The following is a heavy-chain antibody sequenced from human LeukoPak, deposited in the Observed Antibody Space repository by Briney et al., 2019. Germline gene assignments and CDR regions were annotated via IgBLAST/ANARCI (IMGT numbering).Heavy chain of an antibody. CDR3: ARRSDNHSTLFDY. CDR1: GYSFTSYW. D-gene: IGHD1-14*01. CDR2: IDPSDSYS. Sequence: GESLKISCKGSGYSFTSYWITWVRQMPGKGLEWMGRIDPSDSYSNYSPSFRGHVTISADKSISAAYLHWSSLKASDTAMYYCARRSDNHSTLFDYWGQGTLVTVSS. J-gene: IGHJ4*02. V-gene: IGHV5-10-1*01.